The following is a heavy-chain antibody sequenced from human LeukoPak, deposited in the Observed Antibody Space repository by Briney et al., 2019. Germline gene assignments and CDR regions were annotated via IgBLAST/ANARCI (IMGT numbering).Heavy chain of an antibody. Sequence: SETLSLTCAVYGGSFSGYYWSWIRQPPGKGLEWIGEINHSGSTNYNPSLKSRVTISVDTSKNQFSLKLSSVTAADTAVYYCARQKSMVRGVIITNWFDPWGQGTLVTVSS. J-gene: IGHJ5*02. CDR2: INHSGST. CDR1: GGSFSGYY. V-gene: IGHV4-34*01. CDR3: ARQKSMVRGVIITNWFDP. D-gene: IGHD3-10*01.